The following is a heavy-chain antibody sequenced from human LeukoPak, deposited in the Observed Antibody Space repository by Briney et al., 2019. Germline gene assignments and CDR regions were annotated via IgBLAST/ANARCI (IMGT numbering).Heavy chain of an antibody. V-gene: IGHV3-74*01. J-gene: IGHJ4*02. CDR1: GFTFSSYW. CDR2: MKGDGSSI. CDR3: ARVGGVAGRAFDY. Sequence: PGGSLRLSCAASGFTFSSYWMHWVRQVSGKGLMWVSRMKGDGSSIRYADSVKGRLTISRDNAKNTLYLQMNSLRAEDTAVYYCARVGGVAGRAFDYWGQGPWSPSPQ. D-gene: IGHD6-19*01.